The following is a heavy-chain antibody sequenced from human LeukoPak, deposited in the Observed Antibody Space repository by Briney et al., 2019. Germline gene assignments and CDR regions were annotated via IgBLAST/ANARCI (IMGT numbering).Heavy chain of an antibody. CDR1: GFTFSRYS. CDR3: ARPRDGYNYGAFDI. D-gene: IGHD5-24*01. J-gene: IGHJ3*02. Sequence: PGGSLRLSCAASGFTFSRYSMTWVRQAPGKGLEYVSYISSSSSSMYSADTVKGRFTISRDNAKNSLYLQMNSLRDEDTAVYYCARPRDGYNYGAFDIWGQGTMVTVSS. CDR2: ISSSSSSM. V-gene: IGHV3-48*02.